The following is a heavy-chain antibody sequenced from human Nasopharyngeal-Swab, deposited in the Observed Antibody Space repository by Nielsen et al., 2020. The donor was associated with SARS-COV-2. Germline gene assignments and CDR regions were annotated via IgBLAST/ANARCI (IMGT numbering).Heavy chain of an antibody. CDR3: AKDLGLKGITGTTGEYYFDY. CDR2: INSDGSST. J-gene: IGHJ4*02. V-gene: IGHV3-74*01. Sequence: GGSLRLSCAASGFTFSSYWMHWVRQAPGKGLVWVSRINSDGSSTSYADSVKGRFTISRDNAKNTLYLQMNSLRAEDTAVYYCAKDLGLKGITGTTGEYYFDYWGQGTLVTVSS. CDR1: GFTFSSYW. D-gene: IGHD1-20*01.